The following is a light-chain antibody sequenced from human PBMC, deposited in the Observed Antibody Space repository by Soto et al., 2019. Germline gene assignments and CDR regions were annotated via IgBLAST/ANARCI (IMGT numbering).Light chain of an antibody. J-gene: IGLJ1*01. CDR1: SSDVGGYNN. V-gene: IGLV2-8*01. Sequence: QSVLTQPPSASGSPGQSVTFSCTGTSSDVGGYNNVSWYQQHPGKAPKLMIYEVSKRPSGVPDRFSGSKSGNTASLTVSGLQAEDEADYYCSSYAGSNNFGVFGTGTKLT. CDR2: EVS. CDR3: SSYAGSNNFGV.